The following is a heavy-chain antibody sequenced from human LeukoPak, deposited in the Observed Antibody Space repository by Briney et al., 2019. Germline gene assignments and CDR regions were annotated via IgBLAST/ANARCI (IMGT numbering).Heavy chain of an antibody. CDR2: IYYSGST. V-gene: IGHV4-59*08. CDR1: GGSISSYY. CDR3: ARHPHYYDSSGYPLAP. J-gene: IGHJ5*02. D-gene: IGHD3-22*01. Sequence: SETLSLTCTVSGGSISSYYWSWIRQPPGKGLEWIGYIYYSGSTNYNPSLKSRVTISVDTSKNQFSLKLSSVTAADTAVYYCARHPHYYDSSGYPLAPWGQGTLVTVSS.